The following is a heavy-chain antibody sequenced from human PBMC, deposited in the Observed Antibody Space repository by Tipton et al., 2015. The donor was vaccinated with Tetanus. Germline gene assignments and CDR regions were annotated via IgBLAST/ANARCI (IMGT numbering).Heavy chain of an antibody. D-gene: IGHD3-22*01. CDR2: IYYSGST. Sequence: TLSLTCTVSGGSISSSSYYWGWIRQPPGKGLEWIGSIYYSGSTYYNPSLKSRVTISVDTSKNQFSLKLSSVTAADTAVYYCALSYDSSGYYYRGYYGMDVWGQGTTVTVSS. CDR3: ALSYDSSGYYYRGYYGMDV. CDR1: GGSISSSSYY. J-gene: IGHJ6*02. V-gene: IGHV4-39*01.